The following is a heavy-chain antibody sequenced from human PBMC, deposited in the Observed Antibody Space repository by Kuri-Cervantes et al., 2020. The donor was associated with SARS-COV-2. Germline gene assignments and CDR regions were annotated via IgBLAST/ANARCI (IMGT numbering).Heavy chain of an antibody. V-gene: IGHV1-46*02. CDR3: ARAAAVTTYYYYYMDV. J-gene: IGHJ6*03. D-gene: IGHD4-11*01. Sequence: ASVKVSCKAPGYIFNIYYMHWVRQAPGQGLEWMGIINPSGDSTTYAQKFQGRVTMTRDSSTSTLYMELSSLTSDDPAVYYCARAAAVTTYYYYYMDVWGKGTTVTVSS. CDR1: GYIFNIYY. CDR2: INPSGDST.